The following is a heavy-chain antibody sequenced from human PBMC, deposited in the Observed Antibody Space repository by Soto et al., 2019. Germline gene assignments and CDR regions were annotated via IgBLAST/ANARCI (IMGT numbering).Heavy chain of an antibody. Sequence: QVQLVQSGAEVKKPGSSVKVSCKASGGTFSSYAISWVRQAPGQGLEWMGGIIPIFGTANYAQKFQGRVTITAEESTSSAYMELSSLRSEDTAVYYCASSQRYCSGGSCSDDYYYYGMDVWGQGTTVTVSS. CDR2: IIPIFGTA. V-gene: IGHV1-69*12. D-gene: IGHD2-15*01. CDR3: ASSQRYCSGGSCSDDYYYYGMDV. CDR1: GGTFSSYA. J-gene: IGHJ6*02.